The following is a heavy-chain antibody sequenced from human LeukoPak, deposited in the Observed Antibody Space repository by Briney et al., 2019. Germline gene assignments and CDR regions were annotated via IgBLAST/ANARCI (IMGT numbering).Heavy chain of an antibody. D-gene: IGHD3-22*01. Sequence: SETLSLTCTVSGGSVSSGSYYWSWIRQPPGKGLEWIGYIYYSGSTNYNPSLKSRVTISVDTSKNQFSLELSSVTAADTAVYYCARDKVSYYYDSSGLDAFDIWGQGTMVTVSS. CDR2: IYYSGST. CDR3: ARDKVSYYYDSSGLDAFDI. V-gene: IGHV4-61*01. J-gene: IGHJ3*02. CDR1: GGSVSSGSYY.